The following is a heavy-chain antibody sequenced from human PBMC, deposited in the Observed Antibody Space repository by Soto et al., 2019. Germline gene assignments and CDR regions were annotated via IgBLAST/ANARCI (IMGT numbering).Heavy chain of an antibody. Sequence: GGSLRLSCAASGFTFRDFAMSWVRQAPGRGLEWVSTISGLVNSVFSDSVRGRFTVSRDNSKNTLYLQMNSLRAEDTALYYCAKDSGLPDFGIVMHAFDVWGQGTMVTVSS. J-gene: IGHJ3*01. V-gene: IGHV3-23*01. CDR3: AKDSGLPDFGIVMHAFDV. CDR1: GFTFRDFA. D-gene: IGHD3-3*01. CDR2: ISGLVNSV.